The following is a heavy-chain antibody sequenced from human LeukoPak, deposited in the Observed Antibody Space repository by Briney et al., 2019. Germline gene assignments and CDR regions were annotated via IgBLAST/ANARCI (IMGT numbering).Heavy chain of an antibody. CDR3: ARDIDDFWSGYLNV. D-gene: IGHD3-3*01. V-gene: IGHV1-2*06. Sequence: ASVKVSCKASGYTFTGYYMHWVRQAPGQGLEWMGRINSNSGGTNYAQKFQGRVTMTRDTSISTAYMELSRLRSDDTAVYYCARDIDDFWSGYLNVWGQGTTVTVSS. CDR1: GYTFTGYY. CDR2: INSNSGGT. J-gene: IGHJ6*02.